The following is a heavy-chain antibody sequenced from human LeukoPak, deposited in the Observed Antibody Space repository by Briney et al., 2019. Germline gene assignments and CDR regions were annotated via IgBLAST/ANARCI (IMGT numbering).Heavy chain of an antibody. CDR1: GDSIIGYY. J-gene: IGHJ4*02. V-gene: IGHV4-39*01. CDR2: IYYTGNT. Sequence: SETLSLTCSVSGDSIIGYYWGWIRQPPGKGLEWIGNIYYTGNTYYNASLKSQVSISIDTSKNQFSLKLTSVTAADTAVYYCARQTGSGLFILPGGQGTLVTVSS. D-gene: IGHD3/OR15-3a*01. CDR3: ARQTGSGLFILP.